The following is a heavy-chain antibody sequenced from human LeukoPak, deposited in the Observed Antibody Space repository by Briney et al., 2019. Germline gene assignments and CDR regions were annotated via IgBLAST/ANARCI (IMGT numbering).Heavy chain of an antibody. J-gene: IGHJ6*02. CDR1: GFTVSSYW. CDR3: ARGGYCSGGSCYPYYYGMDV. V-gene: IGHV3-7*01. CDR2: IKQDGSEK. D-gene: IGHD2-15*01. Sequence: GGSLRLSCAASGFTVSSYWMSWVRQAPGKRLEWVANIKQDGSEKYYVDSVKGRFTISRDNAKNSLYLQMDSLRAEDTAVYYCARGGYCSGGSCYPYYYGMDVWGQGTTVTVSS.